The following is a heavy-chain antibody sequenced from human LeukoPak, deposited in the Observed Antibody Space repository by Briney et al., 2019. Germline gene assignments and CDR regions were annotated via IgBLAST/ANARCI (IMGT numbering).Heavy chain of an antibody. CDR1: GGSISSSSYY. CDR3: ASSITMVRGVITKGSYYFDY. CDR2: IYYSGST. V-gene: IGHV4-39*01. D-gene: IGHD3-10*01. J-gene: IGHJ4*02. Sequence: PSETLSLTCTVSGGSISSSSYYWGWIRQPPGKGLEWIGSIYYSGSTYYNPSLKSRVTISVDTSKNQFSLKLSSVTAADTAVYYCASSITMVRGVITKGSYYFDYWGQGTLVTASS.